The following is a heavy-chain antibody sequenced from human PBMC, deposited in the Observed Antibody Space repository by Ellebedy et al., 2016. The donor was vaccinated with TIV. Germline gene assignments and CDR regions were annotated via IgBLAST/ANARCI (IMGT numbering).Heavy chain of an antibody. J-gene: IGHJ6*02. Sequence: GGSLRLXCAASGFTFSSYSMNWVRQAPGKGLEWVSYISSSSSTIYYADSVKGRFTISRDNAKNSLYLQMNSLRAEDTALYYCARARVAIYYYGMDVWGQGTTVTVSS. D-gene: IGHD3-9*01. CDR2: ISSSSSTI. V-gene: IGHV3-48*04. CDR1: GFTFSSYS. CDR3: ARARVAIYYYGMDV.